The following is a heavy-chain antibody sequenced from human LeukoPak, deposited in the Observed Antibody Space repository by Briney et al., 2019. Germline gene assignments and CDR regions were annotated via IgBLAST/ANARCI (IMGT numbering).Heavy chain of an antibody. D-gene: IGHD4-11*01. CDR3: AREFVSNYNSYYYYYYGMDV. J-gene: IGHJ6*02. V-gene: IGHV3-23*01. Sequence: SVKGRFTISRDNSKDTLYLQMSSVRVDDTAVYYCAREFVSNYNSYYYYYYGMDVWGQGTTVTVSS.